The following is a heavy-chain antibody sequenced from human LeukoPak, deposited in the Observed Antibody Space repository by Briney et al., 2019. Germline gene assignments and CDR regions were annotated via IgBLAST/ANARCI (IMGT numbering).Heavy chain of an antibody. V-gene: IGHV4-4*07. CDR2: IYTSGST. Sequence: SETLSLTCTVSGGSISSYYWSWIRQPAGKGLEWIGRIYTSGSTNYNPSLKSRVTMSVDTSKNQFSLKLSSVTAADTAVYYCARGSEDCSSTSCYTRGDYYYYMDVWGKGTTLTVSS. J-gene: IGHJ6*03. CDR1: GGSISSYY. CDR3: ARGSEDCSSTSCYTRGDYYYYMDV. D-gene: IGHD2-2*02.